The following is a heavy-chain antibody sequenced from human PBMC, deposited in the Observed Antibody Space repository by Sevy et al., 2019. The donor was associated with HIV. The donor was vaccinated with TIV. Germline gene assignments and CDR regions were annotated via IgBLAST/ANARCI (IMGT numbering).Heavy chain of an antibody. D-gene: IGHD5-18*01. V-gene: IGHV3-30*18. CDR1: GFTFNTYG. J-gene: IGHJ4*02. CDR2: VSYDGSNK. CDR3: AKAMDTWIQLWSLIDY. Sequence: GGSLRLSCAASGFTFNTYGMHWVRQAPGKGLEWVAVVSYDGSNKYYADSVQGRFTISRDNSRNTLYLQVNSLRTEETAVYYCAKAMDTWIQLWSLIDYWGQGTLVTVSS.